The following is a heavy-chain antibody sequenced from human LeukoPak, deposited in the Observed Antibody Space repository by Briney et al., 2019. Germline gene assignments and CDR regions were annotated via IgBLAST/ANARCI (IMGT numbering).Heavy chain of an antibody. J-gene: IGHJ4*02. CDR2: IYSSGST. CDR1: GGSVSSASYY. D-gene: IGHD1-1*01. Sequence: SETLSLTCTVSGGSVSSASYYWSWIRQPPGKGLEWIGYIYSSGSTNYNPSLKSRVSISVDTSKIQFSLKIFSVTAADTAVYYCGRVRDQLVDYWEQATLVTVSS. CDR3: GRVRDQLVDY. V-gene: IGHV4-61*01.